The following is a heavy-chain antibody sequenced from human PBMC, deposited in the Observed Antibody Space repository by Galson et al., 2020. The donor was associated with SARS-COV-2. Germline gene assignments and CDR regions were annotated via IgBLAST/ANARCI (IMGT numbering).Heavy chain of an antibody. CDR3: ARDQDGYNSRELRLEY. V-gene: IGHV4-39*07. CDR2: IHYTGST. CDR1: GASISGSTYSSISSSSYY. D-gene: IGHD3-10*01. Sequence: SETLSLTCTVSGASISGSTYSSISSSSYYWGWVRQPPGKGLERIGRIHYTGSTYYNPSLKSRVTISVDTSKNQFSLKMTSVTAADTAVYCCARDQDGYNSRELRLEYWCQGILATVAS. J-gene: IGHJ4*02.